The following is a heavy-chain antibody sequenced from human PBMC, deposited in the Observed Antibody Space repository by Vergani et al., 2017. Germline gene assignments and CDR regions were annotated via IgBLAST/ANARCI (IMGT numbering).Heavy chain of an antibody. V-gene: IGHV3-23*01. Sequence: EVQLLESGGGLVQPGGSLRLSCAASGFTFSSYAMSWVRQAPGKGLEWVSAISGSGGSTYYADSVKGRFPISRDNSKNTLYLQMNSLRAEDTAVYYCAKDLRAPITGTCGDWGQGTLVTVSS. CDR1: GFTFSSYA. CDR2: ISGSGGST. J-gene: IGHJ4*02. D-gene: IGHD1-7*01. CDR3: AKDLRAPITGTCGD.